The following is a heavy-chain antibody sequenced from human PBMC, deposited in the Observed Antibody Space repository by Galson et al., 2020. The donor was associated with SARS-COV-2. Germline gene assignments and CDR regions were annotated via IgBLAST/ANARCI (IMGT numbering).Heavy chain of an antibody. CDR1: GGSFSGYF. D-gene: IGHD3-3*01. CDR3: ARDPFYYDFGSGYTHPPTIYYYYGMDV. J-gene: IGHJ6*02. CDR2: INDRGNT. V-gene: IGHV4-34*01. Sequence: SETLSLTCTVYGGSFSGYFWTWIRQPPGTGLEWIGDINDRGNTNYNPSLKSRVTISVNTSKNQFSLRLISVTAADTAVYYCARDPFYYDFGSGYTHPPTIYYYYGMDVWGQGTTVTVSS.